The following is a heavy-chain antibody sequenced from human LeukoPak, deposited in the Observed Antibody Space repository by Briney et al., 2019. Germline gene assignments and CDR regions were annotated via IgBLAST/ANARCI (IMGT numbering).Heavy chain of an antibody. D-gene: IGHD6-19*01. J-gene: IGHJ4*02. CDR1: RFTFSTYV. Sequence: PGRSLRLSCAASRFTFSTYVIHWVRQATAKGRDWVAFIRYDGSKKYYTDSLKGRFTISRYKSKKTLFPQMNSLTAQHTAVYFCSKDRESRIAVAGTDFDYWGQGTLVSVSS. CDR2: IRYDGSKK. V-gene: IGHV3-30*02. CDR3: SKDRESRIAVAGTDFDY.